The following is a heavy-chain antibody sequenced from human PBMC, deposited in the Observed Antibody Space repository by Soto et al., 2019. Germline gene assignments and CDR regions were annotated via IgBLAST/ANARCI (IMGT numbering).Heavy chain of an antibody. CDR2: ISAYNGNT. Sequence: QVQLVQSGAEVKKPGASVKVSCKAPGYIFSSYGIIWVRQAPGQGLEWMGWISAYNGNTNYAQKLQGRVTMTTDTSTTTVYMELKSLRSDDTAVYYCARDAGGYFDFWGRGTLVTVSS. CDR3: ARDAGGYFDF. V-gene: IGHV1-18*01. J-gene: IGHJ2*01. CDR1: GYIFSSYG.